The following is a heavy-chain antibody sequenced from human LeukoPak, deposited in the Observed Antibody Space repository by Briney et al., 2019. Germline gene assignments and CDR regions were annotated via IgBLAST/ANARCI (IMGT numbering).Heavy chain of an antibody. J-gene: IGHJ6*03. CDR1: GGSITYY. CDR3: ARTPYYYMDV. CDR2: IYHSGST. V-gene: IGHV4-59*12. Sequence: SETLSLTCTVSGGSITYYWSWIRQSPGKGLEWIGYIYHSGSTDYNPSLKSRVTMSVETSKNQISLKLTSMTAADTAVYYCARTPYYYMDVWGKGTTVTVSS.